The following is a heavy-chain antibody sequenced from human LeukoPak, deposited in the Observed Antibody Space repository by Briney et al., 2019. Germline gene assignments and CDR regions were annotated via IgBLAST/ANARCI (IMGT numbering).Heavy chain of an antibody. J-gene: IGHJ4*02. CDR1: GFTFSTYG. V-gene: IGHV3-33*01. CDR2: IWYDGSNE. CDR3: ARGGLTIAEATTSWYLDY. Sequence: GGSLRLSCAASGFTFSTYGMHWVRQAQGKGLEWVALIWYDGSNENYADSVKGRFIISRDNSRNTLSLQMNSLRGEDTAVYYCARGGLTIAEATTSWYLDYWGQGTLVTVSS. D-gene: IGHD1-26*01.